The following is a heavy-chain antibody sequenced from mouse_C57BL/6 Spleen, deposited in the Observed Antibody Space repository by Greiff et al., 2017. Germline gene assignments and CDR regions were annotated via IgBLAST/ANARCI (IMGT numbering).Heavy chain of an antibody. D-gene: IGHD2-3*01. CDR1: GYSITSGYD. Sequence: EVQLQQSGPGMVKPSQSLSLTCTVTGYSITSGYDWHWIRHFPGNKLEWMGYISYSGSTNYNPSLKSRISITHDTSKNHFFLKLNSVTTEDTATYYCAREGDGYGFAYWGQGTLVTVSA. J-gene: IGHJ3*01. V-gene: IGHV3-1*01. CDR3: AREGDGYGFAY. CDR2: ISYSGST.